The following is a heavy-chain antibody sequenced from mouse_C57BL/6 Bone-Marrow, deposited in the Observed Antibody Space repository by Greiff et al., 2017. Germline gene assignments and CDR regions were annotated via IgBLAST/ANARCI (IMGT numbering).Heavy chain of an antibody. CDR2: ISNGGGST. D-gene: IGHD2-5*01. V-gene: IGHV5-12*01. CDR3: ARHAYYSNLYAMDY. CDR1: GFTFSDYY. Sequence: EVQLQESGGGLVQPGGSLKLSCAASGFTFSDYYMYWVRQTPEKRLEWVAYISNGGGSTYYPDTVKGRFTISRDNAKNTLYLQMSRLKSEDTAMYYCARHAYYSNLYAMDYWGQGTSVTVSS. J-gene: IGHJ4*01.